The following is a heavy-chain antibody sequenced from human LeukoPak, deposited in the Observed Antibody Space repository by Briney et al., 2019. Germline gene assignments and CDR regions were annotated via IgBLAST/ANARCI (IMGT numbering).Heavy chain of an antibody. V-gene: IGHV3-49*03. CDR2: IRSKAYGGTT. CDR3: TRDRAVTNPAFDY. Sequence: GGSLRLSCIASGFTFGDYAMSWFRQAPGKGLEWVGFIRSKAYGGTTEYAASVKGRFTISRDDSKSIAYLQMNSLKTEDAAVYYCTRDRAVTNPAFDYWGQGTLVTVSS. J-gene: IGHJ4*02. CDR1: GFTFGDYA. D-gene: IGHD4-17*01.